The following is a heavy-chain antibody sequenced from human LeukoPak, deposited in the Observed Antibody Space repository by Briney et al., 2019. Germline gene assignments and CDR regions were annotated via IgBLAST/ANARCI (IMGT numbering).Heavy chain of an antibody. D-gene: IGHD2-15*01. CDR3: AREDIVVVVAAPYYFDY. Sequence: SQTLSLTCAISGDSVSSNSAAWNWIRQSPSRGLEWLGRTYYRSKWYNDYAVSVKSRITINPDTSKNLFSLQLNSVTPEDTAVYYCAREDIVVVVAAPYYFDYWGQGTLVTVSS. J-gene: IGHJ4*02. V-gene: IGHV6-1*01. CDR2: TYYRSKWYN. CDR1: GDSVSSNSAA.